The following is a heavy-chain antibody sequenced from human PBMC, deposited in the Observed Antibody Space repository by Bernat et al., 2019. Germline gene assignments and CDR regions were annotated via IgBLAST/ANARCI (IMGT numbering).Heavy chain of an antibody. V-gene: IGHV3-33*01. D-gene: IGHD3-10*01. J-gene: IGHJ6*02. Sequence: QVQLVESGGGVVQPGRSLRLSCAASGFTFSCYGMHWVRQAPGKGLEWVAVIWYDGSIKYYADSVKGRFTISRYNSKNTLYRQMNSLRAKDTAVYYCAGEPMGGGARATYYYYGMDVWGQGTTVTVSS. CDR1: GFTFSCYG. CDR2: IWYDGSIK. CDR3: AGEPMGGGARATYYYYGMDV.